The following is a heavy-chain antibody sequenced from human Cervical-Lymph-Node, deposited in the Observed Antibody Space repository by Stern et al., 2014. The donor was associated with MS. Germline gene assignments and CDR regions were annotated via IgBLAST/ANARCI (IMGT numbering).Heavy chain of an antibody. V-gene: IGHV4-30-4*01. J-gene: IGHJ6*02. CDR2: IYYSGST. Sequence: QLQLQESGPGLVKPSPTLSLTCTVSGGSISRGDYYWSWIRQPPGKGLEWIGNIYYSGSTYDNPSLKSRVTISVDTSKNQFSLKLSSVTAADTAVYYCARDQWFGESYYYYGMDVWGQGTTVTVSS. CDR1: GGSISRGDYY. D-gene: IGHD3-10*01. CDR3: ARDQWFGESYYYYGMDV.